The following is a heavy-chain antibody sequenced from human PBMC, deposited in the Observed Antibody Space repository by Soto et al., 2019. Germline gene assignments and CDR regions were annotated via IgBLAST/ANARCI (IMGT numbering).Heavy chain of an antibody. V-gene: IGHV6-1*01. CDR3: ARWDHDYGYLDV. D-gene: IGHD4-17*01. Sequence: PSPALSLTCDISGDSVSSNRGAWNWIRQSPSRGLEWLGRTYYRSKWYNEYGLSVKSRITINADTCKNQFSLQLNSVTPEDAAVYYCARWDHDYGYLDVWGLGTTVTVSS. CDR1: GDSVSSNRGA. J-gene: IGHJ6*02. CDR2: TYYRSKWYN.